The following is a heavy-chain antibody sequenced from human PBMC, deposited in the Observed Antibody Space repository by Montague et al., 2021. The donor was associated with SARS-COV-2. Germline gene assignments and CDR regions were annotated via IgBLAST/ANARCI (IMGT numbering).Heavy chain of an antibody. CDR1: GYTLSELS. CDR3: ARGRNFQLLFEYHYGMDV. CDR2: FDPEDGET. J-gene: IGHJ6*02. D-gene: IGHD2-2*01. V-gene: IGHV1-24*01. Sequence: SVKVSFKVSGYTLSELSMHWVRQAPGKGLEWMGGFDPEDGETTYAQKFQGRVTMTEDTSTDTAYMELSSLRSEDTAVYYCARGRNFQLLFEYHYGMDVWGQGTTITVSS.